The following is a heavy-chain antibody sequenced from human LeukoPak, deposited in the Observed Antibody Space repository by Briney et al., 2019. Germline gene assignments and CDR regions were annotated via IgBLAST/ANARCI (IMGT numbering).Heavy chain of an antibody. CDR1: GYTFTGYY. Sequence: GASVKVSCKASGYTFTGYYMHWVRQAPGQGLEWMGWINPNSGGTNYAQKFQGRVTMTRDTSISTAYMELSRLRSDDTAVYYCARGLTEMAIAPVLDWGQGTLVTVSS. CDR3: ARGLTEMAIAPVLD. V-gene: IGHV1-2*02. CDR2: INPNSGGT. D-gene: IGHD5-24*01. J-gene: IGHJ4*02.